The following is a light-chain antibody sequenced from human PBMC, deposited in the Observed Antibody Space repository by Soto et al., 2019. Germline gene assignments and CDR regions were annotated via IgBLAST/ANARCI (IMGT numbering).Light chain of an antibody. V-gene: IGLV1-44*01. J-gene: IGLJ3*02. Sequence: QSVVTQPPSASGTPGQRVTISCSGGSSNIQFTTVNWYQQLPGTAPKLLIYGDTQRPSGVPDRFSGSKSGTSASLAISGLQSEDEADYYCAAWDDSLIGVVFGGGTKLTGL. CDR2: GDT. CDR1: SSNIQFTT. CDR3: AAWDDSLIGVV.